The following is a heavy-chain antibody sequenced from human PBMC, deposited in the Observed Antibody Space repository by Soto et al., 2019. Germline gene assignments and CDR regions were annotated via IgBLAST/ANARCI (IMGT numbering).Heavy chain of an antibody. V-gene: IGHV4-31*03. D-gene: IGHD2-2*01. CDR2: INYRGTT. CDR3: ARYAPGEDPY. CDR1: GGSITNGDYY. J-gene: IGHJ4*02. Sequence: QVQLQESGPGLVRPSQTLSLTCTVSGGSITNGDYYWNWIRQQPGKGLEWIGYINYRGTTFYNPSHKSRVFISVETSKNQFSLNLSSVTAADTAVDFCARYAPGEDPYWGQGTLVTVSS.